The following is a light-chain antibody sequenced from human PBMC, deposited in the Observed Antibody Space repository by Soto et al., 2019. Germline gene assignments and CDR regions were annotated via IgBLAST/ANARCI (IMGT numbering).Light chain of an antibody. Sequence: QSALTQPASVSGSPGQSIAISFTGTSGDVGGYDYVSWYQQHPDKAPKLMIYEVTKRPSWVSNRFSGSKSGNTASLTISGLQPEDEADYYCSSHTSGSTRVFGSGTKLTVL. V-gene: IGLV2-14*01. CDR1: SGDVGGYDY. CDR2: EVT. CDR3: SSHTSGSTRV. J-gene: IGLJ1*01.